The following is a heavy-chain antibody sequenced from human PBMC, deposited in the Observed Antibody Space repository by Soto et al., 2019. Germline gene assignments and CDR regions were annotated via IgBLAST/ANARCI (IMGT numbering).Heavy chain of an antibody. V-gene: IGHV3-9*01. CDR3: ARDMAHYDFWGHNEHGLDV. Sequence: PGGSLRLSCVVSGFTFEDSVMHWVRQVPGMGLEWVSGISRNSDVKGYADSVRGRFTISRDNARNSLFLQMTSLRGEDSALYYCARDMAHYDFWGHNEHGLDVWGQGTAVTVSS. CDR2: ISRNSDVK. J-gene: IGHJ6*02. D-gene: IGHD3-3*01. CDR1: GFTFEDSV.